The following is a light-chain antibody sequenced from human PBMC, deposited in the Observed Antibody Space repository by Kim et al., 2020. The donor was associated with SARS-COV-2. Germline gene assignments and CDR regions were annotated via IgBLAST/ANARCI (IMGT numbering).Light chain of an antibody. CDR3: QQFYTTPFT. CDR2: WAS. CDR1: QSLLYNLNNKNY. J-gene: IGKJ5*01. V-gene: IGKV4-1*01. Sequence: ATINCRSSQSLLYNLNNKNYLAWYQQKPGQPPNLLVTWASTRESGVPDRFSGSGSGTDFTLTISSLQAEEVAVYYCQQFYTTPFTFGQGTRLEIK.